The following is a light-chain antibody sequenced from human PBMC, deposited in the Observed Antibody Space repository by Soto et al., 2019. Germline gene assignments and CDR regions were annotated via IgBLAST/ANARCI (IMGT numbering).Light chain of an antibody. CDR3: QQYGRSLPIT. CDR1: QSVSSSY. CDR2: GAS. Sequence: EFVLTQSPGTLSLSPGERATLSCRASQSVSSSYLAWYQQKPGQAPRLLIFGASSRATGIPGRFSGSGSGTDFTLTISRVEPEDFAVYYCQQYGRSLPITFGQGTRLEIK. J-gene: IGKJ5*01. V-gene: IGKV3-20*01.